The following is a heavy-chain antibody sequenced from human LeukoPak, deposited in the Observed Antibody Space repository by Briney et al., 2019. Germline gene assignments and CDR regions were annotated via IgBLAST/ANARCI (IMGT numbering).Heavy chain of an antibody. CDR1: GYTFTAFD. CDR3: ARAPFLTYYYYYYMDV. J-gene: IGHJ6*03. D-gene: IGHD2/OR15-2a*01. CDR2: IIPIFGTA. Sequence: VASVKVSCKASGYTFTAFDINWVRQAPGQGLEWMGGIIPIFGTANYAQKFQGRVTITTDESTSTAYMELSSLRSEDTAVYYCARAPFLTYYYYYYMDVWGKGTTVTVSS. V-gene: IGHV1-69*05.